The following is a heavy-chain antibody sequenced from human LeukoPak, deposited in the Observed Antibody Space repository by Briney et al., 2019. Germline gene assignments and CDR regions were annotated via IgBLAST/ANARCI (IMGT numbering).Heavy chain of an antibody. D-gene: IGHD3-10*01. CDR2: ISAYNGNT. V-gene: IGHV1-18*01. CDR3: ARDLPPFGWFGDHYNWFDP. Sequence: ASVKVSCKASGYTFTSYGISWVRQAPGQGLEWMGWISAYNGNTNYAQKPQGRVTMTTDTSTSTAYMELRSLRSDDTAVYYCARDLPPFGWFGDHYNWFDPWGQGTLVTVSS. CDR1: GYTFTSYG. J-gene: IGHJ5*02.